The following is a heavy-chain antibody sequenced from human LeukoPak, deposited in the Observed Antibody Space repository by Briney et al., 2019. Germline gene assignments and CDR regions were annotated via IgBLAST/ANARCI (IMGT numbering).Heavy chain of an antibody. CDR2: MNQDGSST. CDR1: GFTFSTYW. J-gene: IGHJ5*02. Sequence: GGSLRLSCAASGFTFSTYWMSWARQAPGKGLEWVAKMNQDGSSTSYVDSVKGRFTISRDNAKNSLYLQMNSPRAEDTAVYYCASADSGRNSFAPWGQGTLVIVSS. D-gene: IGHD6-19*01. V-gene: IGHV3-7*01. CDR3: ASADSGRNSFAP.